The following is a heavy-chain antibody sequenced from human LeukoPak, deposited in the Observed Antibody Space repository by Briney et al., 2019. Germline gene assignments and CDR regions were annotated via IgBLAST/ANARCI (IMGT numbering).Heavy chain of an antibody. V-gene: IGHV6-1*01. D-gene: IGHD4-17*01. J-gene: IGHJ2*01. Sequence: SQTLSLTCAISGDSVSSNSAAWNWIRQSPSRGLEWLGRTYYRCKWYNDYAVSVKSRITINPDTSKNQFSLQLNSVTPEDTAVYYCARDSPLTTVTTFPYWYFDLWGRGTLVTVSS. CDR3: ARDSPLTTVTTFPYWYFDL. CDR2: TYYRCKWYN. CDR1: GDSVSSNSAA.